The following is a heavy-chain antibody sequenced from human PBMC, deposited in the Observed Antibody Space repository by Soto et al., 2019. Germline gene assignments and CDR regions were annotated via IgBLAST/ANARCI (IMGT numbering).Heavy chain of an antibody. D-gene: IGHD3-22*01. CDR1: GFTFSSYG. CDR2: ISYDGSNK. CDR3: AKVLDIYYDSSGFLDV. Sequence: GGSLRLSCAASGFTFSSYGMHWVRQAPGKGLEWVAVISYDGSNKYYADSVKGRFTISRDNSKNTLCLQMNSLRAEDTAVYYCAKVLDIYYDSSGFLDVWGQGTTVTVSS. V-gene: IGHV3-30*18. J-gene: IGHJ6*01.